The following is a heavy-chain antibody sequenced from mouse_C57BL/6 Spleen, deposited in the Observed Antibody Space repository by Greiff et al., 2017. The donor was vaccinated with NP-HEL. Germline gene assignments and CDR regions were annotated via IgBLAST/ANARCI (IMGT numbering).Heavy chain of an antibody. D-gene: IGHD1-1*01. V-gene: IGHV14-4*01. Sequence: EVQLQQSGAELVRPGASVKLSCTASGFNIKDDYMHWVKQRPEQGLEWIGWIDPENGDTEYASKFQGKATITADPSSNTAYLQLSSLTSEDTAVYYCTSYSSGSSPSMDYWGQGTSVTVSS. CDR2: IDPENGDT. J-gene: IGHJ4*01. CDR1: GFNIKDDY. CDR3: TSYSSGSSPSMDY.